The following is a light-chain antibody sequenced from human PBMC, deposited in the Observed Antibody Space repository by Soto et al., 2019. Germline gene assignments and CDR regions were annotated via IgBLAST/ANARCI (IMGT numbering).Light chain of an antibody. V-gene: IGKV3-15*01. CDR3: QQYNNWPPWT. J-gene: IGKJ1*01. CDR1: QSVSSSY. Sequence: EIVMTQSPATLSVSPGERATLSCRAIQSVSSSYLAWYQQKPGQAPRLLIYGASTRATGIPARFSGSGSGKEFTLTISSLQSEDFAVYYCQQYNNWPPWTFGQGTKVDNK. CDR2: GAS.